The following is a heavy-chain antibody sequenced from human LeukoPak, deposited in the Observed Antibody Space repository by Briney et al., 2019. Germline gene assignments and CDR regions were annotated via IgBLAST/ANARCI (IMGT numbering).Heavy chain of an antibody. J-gene: IGHJ4*02. CDR3: AVSFDF. V-gene: IGHV3-48*01. D-gene: IGHD5/OR15-5a*01. Sequence: GGSLRLSCAASGFTFSNSAMDWVRQAPGKGLEWVSYISSSSGTTYYADSVKGRFTISRDNAKNSLYLQMNRLRAEDTAVYFCAVSFDFWGQGTLVTGSS. CDR1: GFTFSNSA. CDR2: ISSSSGTT.